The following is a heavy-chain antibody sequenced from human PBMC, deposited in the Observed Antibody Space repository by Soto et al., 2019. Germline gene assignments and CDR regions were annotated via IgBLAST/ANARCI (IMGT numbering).Heavy chain of an antibody. CDR3: ASDWWAPPHGYSDILSAQDFES. D-gene: IGHD3-9*01. J-gene: IGHJ4*02. CDR2: VSYDGSIK. CDR1: GFTFSSYA. V-gene: IGHV3-30-3*01. Sequence: GSLRLSCAASGFTFSSYAMHWVRQAPGKGLEWVAVVSYDGSIKHYADSVKGRFTISRDTSKTTLFLQMNSLRPEDTAVYYCASDWWAPPHGYSDILSAQDFESWGKGPLVTVSS.